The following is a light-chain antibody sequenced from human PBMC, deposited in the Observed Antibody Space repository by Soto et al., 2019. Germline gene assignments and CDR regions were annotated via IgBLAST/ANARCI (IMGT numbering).Light chain of an antibody. Sequence: QSVLPQPPSASGTPGQRVTISCSGSSSNVGSNTVNWYQQLPGTAPKLLIYSNNQRPSGVPDRFSGSKSGTSASLAISGLRSEDEADYYCAAWDDSLNVVVFGGLTKLTVL. J-gene: IGLJ2*01. CDR3: AAWDDSLNVVV. V-gene: IGLV1-44*01. CDR1: SSNVGSNT. CDR2: SNN.